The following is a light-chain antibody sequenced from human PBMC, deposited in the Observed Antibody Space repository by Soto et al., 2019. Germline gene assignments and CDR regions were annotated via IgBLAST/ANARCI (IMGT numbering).Light chain of an antibody. V-gene: IGLV2-11*01. Sequence: LTQPRSVSGSPGQSVTISCTGTSSDVGGYNYVSWYQQHPGKAPKLMIYDVSKRPSGVPDRFSGSKSGNTASLTISGLQAEDEADYYCCSYAGSYTYVFGTGTTVTVL. CDR1: SSDVGGYNY. CDR2: DVS. J-gene: IGLJ1*01. CDR3: CSYAGSYTYV.